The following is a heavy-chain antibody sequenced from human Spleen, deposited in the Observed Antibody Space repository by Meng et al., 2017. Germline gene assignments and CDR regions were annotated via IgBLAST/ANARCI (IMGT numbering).Heavy chain of an antibody. V-gene: IGHV4-59*01. CDR1: GDSIRSYY. Sequence: SETLSLTCIVSGDSIRSYYWSWIRQPPGKGLEWIGYIYYSGSTNYNPSLKSRVTISVDTSKNQFSLKLSSVTAADTAVYYCARVPKLYYDSSGYFDAFDIWGQGTMVTVSS. D-gene: IGHD3-22*01. CDR2: IYYSGST. CDR3: ARVPKLYYDSSGYFDAFDI. J-gene: IGHJ3*02.